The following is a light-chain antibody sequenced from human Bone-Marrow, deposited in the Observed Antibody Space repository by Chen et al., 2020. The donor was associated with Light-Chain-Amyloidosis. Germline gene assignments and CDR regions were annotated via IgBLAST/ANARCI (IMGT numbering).Light chain of an antibody. V-gene: IGLV3-21*03. Sequence: SYVLIPPSSVSVAPGKTAKLACGGNNIGSTIVHWYQQTPGQAPLLVVYDDSDRPSGIPERLSGSNSGNTATLTISRVEAGDEADYYCQVWDRSSDRPVFGGGTKLTVL. CDR2: DDS. CDR1: NIGSTI. CDR3: QVWDRSSDRPV. J-gene: IGLJ3*02.